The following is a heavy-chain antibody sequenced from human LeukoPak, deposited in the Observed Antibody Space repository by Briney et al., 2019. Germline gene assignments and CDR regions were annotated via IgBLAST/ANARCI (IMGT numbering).Heavy chain of an antibody. CDR1: GFTFSSYA. Sequence: GGSLRLSCAASGFTFSSYAMSWVRQAPGKGLEWVSSIVGSDGSTYYADSVKGRFTISRDNSKNTLYLQMNSLRAEDTAVYYCAKDRGAAAPYYFDYWGQGTLVTVS. D-gene: IGHD6-13*01. V-gene: IGHV3-23*01. J-gene: IGHJ4*02. CDR2: IVGSDGST. CDR3: AKDRGAAAPYYFDY.